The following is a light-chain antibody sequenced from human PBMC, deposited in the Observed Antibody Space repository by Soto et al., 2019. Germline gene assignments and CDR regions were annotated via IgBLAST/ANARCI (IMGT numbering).Light chain of an antibody. Sequence: QSVLTQPPSVSEAPGQRVTISCTGSSSNIGAGYEAHWYQQVPGTAPKLLIYENNNRPSGVPDRFSGSKSGTSASLAITGRQAEDEAEYYCQSYDSSLSGYVCGTGTQLTVL. J-gene: IGLJ1*01. CDR3: QSYDSSLSGYV. CDR1: SSNIGAGYE. CDR2: ENN. V-gene: IGLV1-40*01.